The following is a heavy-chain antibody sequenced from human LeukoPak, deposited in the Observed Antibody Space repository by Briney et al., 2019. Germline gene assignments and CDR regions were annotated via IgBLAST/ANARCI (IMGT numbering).Heavy chain of an antibody. D-gene: IGHD2-15*01. Sequence: ASVKVSCKASGYTFTGYYMHWVRQAPGQGLEWMGWINPNSGGTNYAQKFQGRVTMTRDTSISTAYMELSRLRSDDTAVYYCARSHSRIVVVVAATLGYWGQGTLATVSS. CDR1: GYTFTGYY. J-gene: IGHJ4*02. CDR3: ARSHSRIVVVVAATLGY. V-gene: IGHV1-2*02. CDR2: INPNSGGT.